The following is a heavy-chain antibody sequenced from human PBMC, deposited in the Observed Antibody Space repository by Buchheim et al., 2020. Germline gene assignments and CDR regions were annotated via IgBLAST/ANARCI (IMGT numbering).Heavy chain of an antibody. D-gene: IGHD6-6*01. CDR1: GFTFSNYW. J-gene: IGHJ4*02. CDR3: ARGSGVRRSYSDLPPSSYFDY. Sequence: EVQLVESGGGLVQPGGSLRLSRSASGFTFSNYWMSWVRQAPGEGLEWVANIRQDGSEKYHVDSVKGRFIISRDNDFNSLYLQMKSLRAEDTAVYYCARGSGVRRSYSDLPPSSYFDYWGQGSL. CDR2: IRQDGSEK. V-gene: IGHV3-7*01.